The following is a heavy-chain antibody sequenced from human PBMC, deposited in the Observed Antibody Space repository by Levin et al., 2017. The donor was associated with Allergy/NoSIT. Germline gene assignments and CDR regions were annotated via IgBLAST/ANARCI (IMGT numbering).Heavy chain of an antibody. J-gene: IGHJ5*02. D-gene: IGHD4-17*01. Sequence: LRLSCAVSGGSISSGGYSWSWIRQPPGTGLEWIGYIYHSGSTYYNPSLKSRVTISVDRSKNQFSLKLSSVTAADTAVYYCARTAVTTPLIWFDPWGQGTLVTVSS. CDR2: IYHSGST. CDR1: GGSISSGGYS. CDR3: ARTAVTTPLIWFDP. V-gene: IGHV4-30-2*01.